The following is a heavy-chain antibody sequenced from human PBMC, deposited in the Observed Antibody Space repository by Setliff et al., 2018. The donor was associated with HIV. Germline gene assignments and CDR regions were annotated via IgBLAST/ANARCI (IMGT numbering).Heavy chain of an antibody. CDR1: GGSFSGHY. CDR2: INHSGST. D-gene: IGHD3-10*01. CDR3: ARDNSYYYGSGSHYWYGMDV. Sequence: SETLSLTCAVYGGSFSGHYWSWIRQPPGKGLEWIGEINHSGSTNYNPSLKSRVTISVDTSKNQFSLKLSSVTAADTAVYYCARDNSYYYGSGSHYWYGMDVWGQGTTVTVSS. V-gene: IGHV4-34*01. J-gene: IGHJ6*01.